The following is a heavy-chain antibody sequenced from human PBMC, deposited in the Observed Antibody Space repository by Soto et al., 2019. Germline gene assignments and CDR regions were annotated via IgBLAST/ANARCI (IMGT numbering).Heavy chain of an antibody. J-gene: IGHJ6*02. V-gene: IGHV4-30-4*01. D-gene: IGHD3-3*01. Sequence: QVQLQESGPGLVKPSQTLSLTCTVSGGSISSGDYYWSWIRQPPGKGLEWIGYIYYSGSTYYNPSLKSRVTISVDTSKNQFSLKLSSVTAADTAVYYCARDRVDLYYYYGMDVWGQWTTVTVSS. CDR1: GGSISSGDYY. CDR3: ARDRVDLYYYYGMDV. CDR2: IYYSGST.